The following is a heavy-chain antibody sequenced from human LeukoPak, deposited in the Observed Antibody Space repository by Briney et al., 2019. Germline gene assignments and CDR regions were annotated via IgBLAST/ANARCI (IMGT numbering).Heavy chain of an antibody. D-gene: IGHD2-15*01. J-gene: IGHJ4*02. CDR2: VHSSGST. V-gene: IGHV4-4*07. Sequence: SETLSLTCTVSGGSISTYYWSWIRQPAGEGLEWIGRVHSSGSTDYNPSLRSRVTMSVDTSKNQFSLNLRSVTAADTAVYYCAKEGPSSTPGYWGQGTLVTVSS. CDR3: AKEGPSSTPGY. CDR1: GGSISTYY.